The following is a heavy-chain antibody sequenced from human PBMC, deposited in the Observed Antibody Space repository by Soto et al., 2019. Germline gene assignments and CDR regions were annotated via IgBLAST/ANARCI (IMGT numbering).Heavy chain of an antibody. Sequence: PGGSLRLSCAASGFTVSSNYMNWVRQAPGKGLEWVSVIYSGDSTYYADSVKGRFTISRDNSKNTLYLQMNSLGAEDTAVYYCARDLRTLYGMDVWGQGTTVTVSS. CDR3: ARDLRTLYGMDV. CDR2: IYSGDST. CDR1: GFTVSSNY. J-gene: IGHJ6*02. V-gene: IGHV3-53*01.